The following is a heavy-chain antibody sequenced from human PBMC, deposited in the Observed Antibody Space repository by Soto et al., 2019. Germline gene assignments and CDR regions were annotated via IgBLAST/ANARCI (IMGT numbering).Heavy chain of an antibody. CDR2: LSGDNGDI. CDR3: AGSRGFGFDF. CDR1: DYTFNSYG. J-gene: IGHJ4*02. Sequence: QVQLVQSGDELKKPGASVKVSCKASDYTFNSYGISWVRKAPGQGLEWMGWLSGDNGDIKYARKFQGRVTMTTDISTSTVYMELRSLSSDDTAVYFCAGSRGFGFDFWGQGTLVTVSS. D-gene: IGHD2-15*01. V-gene: IGHV1-18*01.